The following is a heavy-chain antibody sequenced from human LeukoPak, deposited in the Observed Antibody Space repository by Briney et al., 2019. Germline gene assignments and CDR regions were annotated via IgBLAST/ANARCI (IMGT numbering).Heavy chain of an antibody. CDR1: GGSISSGGYS. CDR2: IYYSGST. D-gene: IGHD3-22*01. J-gene: IGHJ3*02. CDR3: AREKKNNYYDSSGYQAGAFDI. V-gene: IGHV4-31*03. Sequence: SQTLSLTCTVSGGSISSGGYSWSWIRQHPGKGLEWIGYIYYSGSTYYNPSLKSRVTISVDTSKNQFSLKLSYVTAADTAVYYCAREKKNNYYDSSGYQAGAFDIWGQGTMVTVSS.